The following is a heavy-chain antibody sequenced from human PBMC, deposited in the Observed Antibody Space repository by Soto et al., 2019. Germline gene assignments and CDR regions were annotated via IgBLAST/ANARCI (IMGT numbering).Heavy chain of an antibody. V-gene: IGHV4-39*01. CDR1: GGSISSSSYY. Sequence: SETLSLTCTVSGGSISSSSYYWGWIRQPPGKGLEWIGSIYYSGSTYYNPSLKSRVTISVDTSKNQFSLKLSSVTAADTAVYYCARRAYSHPDYWGQGTLVTVSS. CDR2: IYYSGST. D-gene: IGHD2-15*01. J-gene: IGHJ4*02. CDR3: ARRAYSHPDY.